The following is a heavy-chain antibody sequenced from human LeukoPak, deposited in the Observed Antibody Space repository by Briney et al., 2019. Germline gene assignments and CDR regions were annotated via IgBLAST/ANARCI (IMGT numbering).Heavy chain of an antibody. CDR3: ARSLVVTANPPYPTLFDY. Sequence: ASVKVSCKASGYTFTNYATHWVRQAPGQRLEWMGWINAGNGNTKYSQKFQGRVTITRDTSASTAYMELSSLGSEDTALYYCARSLVVTANPPYPTLFDYWGQGTLVTVSS. D-gene: IGHD2-21*02. CDR1: GYTFTNYA. J-gene: IGHJ4*02. V-gene: IGHV1-3*01. CDR2: INAGNGNT.